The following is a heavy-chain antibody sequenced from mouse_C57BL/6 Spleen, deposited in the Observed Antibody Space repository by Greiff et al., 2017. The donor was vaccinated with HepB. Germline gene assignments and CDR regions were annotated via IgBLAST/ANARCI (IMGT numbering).Heavy chain of an antibody. CDR1: GYTFTSYW. CDR3: ARGLYGSSSAWFAY. D-gene: IGHD1-1*01. J-gene: IGHJ3*01. V-gene: IGHV1-53*01. CDR2: INPSNGGT. Sequence: QVHVKQPGTELVKPGASVKLSCKASGYTFTSYWMHWVKQRPGQGLEWIGNINPSNGGTNYNEKFKSKATLTVDKSSSTAYMQLSSLTSEDSAVYYCARGLYGSSSAWFAYWGQGTLVTVSA.